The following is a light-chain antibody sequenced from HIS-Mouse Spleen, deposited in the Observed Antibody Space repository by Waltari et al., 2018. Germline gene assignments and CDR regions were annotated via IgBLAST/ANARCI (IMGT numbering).Light chain of an antibody. V-gene: IGLV2-11*01. CDR1: SSDVGGFNY. CDR2: DVS. J-gene: IGLJ1*01. Sequence: QSALTQPRSVSGSPGQSVTISCTGTSSDVGGFNYVSWYQQHTGKAPKLMIYDVSKRPSGVPDRFSGSKSGNTASLTISGLQADDEADYYCCSYAGSYTGVFGTGTKVTVL. CDR3: CSYAGSYTGV.